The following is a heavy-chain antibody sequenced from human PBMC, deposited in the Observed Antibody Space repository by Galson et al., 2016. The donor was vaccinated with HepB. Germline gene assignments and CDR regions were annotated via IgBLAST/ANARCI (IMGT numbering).Heavy chain of an antibody. CDR1: GVSFSSYG. J-gene: IGHJ6*02. CDR2: ISGSGVSI. Sequence: FLRLSCAASGVSFSSYGMTWVRQAPGKGLEWVSAISGSGVSIYYADTVKGRFTISRDESKNTLYLQMNSLRAEDTAVYYCARAKSGHTLFYHYGMDVWGQGTTV. V-gene: IGHV3-23*01. CDR3: ARAKSGHTLFYHYGMDV.